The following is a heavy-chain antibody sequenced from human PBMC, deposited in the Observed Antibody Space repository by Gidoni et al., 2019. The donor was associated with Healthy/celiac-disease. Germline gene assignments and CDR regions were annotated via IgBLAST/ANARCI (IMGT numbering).Heavy chain of an antibody. D-gene: IGHD4-17*01. CDR3: ARDLIETPRYGDYVHNWFDP. J-gene: IGHJ5*02. V-gene: IGHV3-33*01. CDR2: IWYDGSNK. CDR1: GFTFSSYG. Sequence: QVQLVESGGGVVQPGRSLRLSCAASGFTFSSYGMHWVRQAPGKGLEWVAVIWYDGSNKYYADSVKGRFTISRDNSKNTLYLQMNSLRAEDTAVYYCARDLIETPRYGDYVHNWFDPWGQGTLVTVSS.